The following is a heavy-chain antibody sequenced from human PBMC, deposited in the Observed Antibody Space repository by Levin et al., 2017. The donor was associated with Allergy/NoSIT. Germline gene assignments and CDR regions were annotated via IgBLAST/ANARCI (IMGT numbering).Heavy chain of an antibody. V-gene: IGHV3-30-3*01. CDR2: ISYDGSNK. D-gene: IGHD4-17*01. J-gene: IGHJ4*02. CDR1: GFTFSSYA. CDR3: ARESYGDYVFNY. Sequence: GGSLRLSCAASGFTFSSYAMHWVRQAPGKGLEWVAVISYDGSNKYYADSVKGRFTISRDNSKNTLYLQMNSLRAEDTAVYYCARESYGDYVFNYWGQGNLVTGSS.